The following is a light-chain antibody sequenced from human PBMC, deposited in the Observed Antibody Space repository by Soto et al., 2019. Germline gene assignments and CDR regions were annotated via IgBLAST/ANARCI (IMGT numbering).Light chain of an antibody. Sequence: QSALTQPASVSGSPGQSITISCTGTSSDVGSYNYVSWYQQHPGKAPKLMIYEVSNRPSGVSNRFSDSKSGNTASLTISGLQAEVEADYYCSSYTSSSTYVFGTGTKVTVL. V-gene: IGLV2-14*01. CDR1: SSDVGSYNY. CDR2: EVS. CDR3: SSYTSSSTYV. J-gene: IGLJ1*01.